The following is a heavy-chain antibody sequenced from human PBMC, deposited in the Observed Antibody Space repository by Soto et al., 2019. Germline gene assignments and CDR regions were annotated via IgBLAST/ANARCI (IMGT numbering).Heavy chain of an antibody. CDR3: ARGGHVVVVTAAVDY. J-gene: IGHJ4*02. CDR1: GDTFTDYY. D-gene: IGHD2-21*02. Sequence: QVQLVQSGAEVKKPGASVKVSCKASGDTFTDYYIHWVRQAPGQGLEWMGTVNPSGGHTTYAQHFLGRVTMTRDTSTSTRYMELTSLTSEDTAVYYCARGGHVVVVTAAVDYWGQGTLVTVSS. V-gene: IGHV1-46*01. CDR2: VNPSGGHT.